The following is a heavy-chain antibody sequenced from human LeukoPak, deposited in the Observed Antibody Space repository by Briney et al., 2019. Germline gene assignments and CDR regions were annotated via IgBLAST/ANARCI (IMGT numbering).Heavy chain of an antibody. D-gene: IGHD6-13*01. CDR3: ARDSPIGQQLVH. V-gene: IGHV4-30-2*01. J-gene: IGHJ4*02. CDR2: IYHTGST. Sequence: PSETLSLTCTVSGGSISSGGYYWNWIRQPTRKGLEWIGYIYHTGSTYYNPSLKSRVTISVDTSKNQFSLKLSSVTAADTAVYYCARDSPIGQQLVHWGEGTLVTVSS. CDR1: GGSISSGGYY.